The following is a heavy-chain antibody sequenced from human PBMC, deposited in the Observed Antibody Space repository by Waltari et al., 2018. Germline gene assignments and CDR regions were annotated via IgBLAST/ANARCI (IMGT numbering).Heavy chain of an antibody. D-gene: IGHD4-17*01. CDR1: GFTFSSYS. CDR2: ISSSSSTI. CDR3: ARLYGDYGYYYGMDV. V-gene: IGHV3-48*01. Sequence: EVQLVESGGGLVQPGGSLRLSCAASGFTFSSYSMNWVRQAPGKGLEWVSYISSSSSTIYYADSVKGRFTISRDNAKNSLYLQMNSLRAEDTAVYYCARLYGDYGYYYGMDVWSQGTTVTVSS. J-gene: IGHJ6*02.